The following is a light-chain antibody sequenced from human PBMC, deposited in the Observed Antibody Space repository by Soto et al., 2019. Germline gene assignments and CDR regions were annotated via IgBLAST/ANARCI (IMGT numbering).Light chain of an antibody. CDR1: QSVASN. CDR3: QQYHNWPPQYT. V-gene: IGKV3-15*01. Sequence: EIVMTQSPASLSVSPGDGATLSCWASQSVASNVAWYQQKPGQGPRLLIHGASTRAAGVPARFSGSGSVTDFTLTISSLQSEDFAVSFCQQYHNWPPQYTFGQGTKLQIK. CDR2: GAS. J-gene: IGKJ2*01.